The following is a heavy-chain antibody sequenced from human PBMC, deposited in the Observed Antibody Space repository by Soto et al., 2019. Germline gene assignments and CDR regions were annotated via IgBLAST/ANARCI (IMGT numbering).Heavy chain of an antibody. CDR3: ARVRTMVRGVITNYYYYYGMDV. V-gene: IGHV3-30-3*01. CDR1: GFTFSSYA. Sequence: GGSLRLSCAASGFTFSSYAMHWVRQAPGKGLEWVAVISYDGSNKYYADSVKGRFTISRDNSKNTLYLQMNSLRAEDTAVYYCARVRTMVRGVITNYYYYYGMDVWGQGTTVTVSS. J-gene: IGHJ6*02. CDR2: ISYDGSNK. D-gene: IGHD3-10*01.